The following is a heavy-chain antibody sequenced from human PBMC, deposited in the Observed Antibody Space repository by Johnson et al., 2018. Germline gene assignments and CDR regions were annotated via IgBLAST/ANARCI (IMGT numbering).Heavy chain of an antibody. CDR3: AREGVATNGVYMDV. V-gene: IGHV3-48*01. CDR1: GFTFSTYS. D-gene: IGHD2-21*02. Sequence: VQLVQSGGALVQPGGSLRLSCAASGFTFSTYSMTWVRQAPGKGLEWVSYISGDTTTIFYADSVKGRFTVSRDNGKKSLYLQMNSLRVEDTAVYYCAREGVATNGVYMDVWGQGTTVTVSS. J-gene: IGHJ6*03. CDR2: ISGDTTTI.